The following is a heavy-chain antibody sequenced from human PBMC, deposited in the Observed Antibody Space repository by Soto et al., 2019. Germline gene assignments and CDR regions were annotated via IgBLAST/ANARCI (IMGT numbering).Heavy chain of an antibody. J-gene: IGHJ6*02. D-gene: IGHD1-26*01. CDR3: ARDLRLSGNGMDG. CDR2: ISPSSGGA. CDR1: GYTFSDFY. V-gene: IGHV1-2*02. Sequence: QVQMVQSGPEMKKPGASVTVSCKASGYTFSDFYIPWVRQAPGKGLEWMGWISPSSGGANYAQRLQGRVTLTRDTSSNTAYMELSRLRSDDTTLDYCARDLRLSGNGMDGWGPGTTVTVSS.